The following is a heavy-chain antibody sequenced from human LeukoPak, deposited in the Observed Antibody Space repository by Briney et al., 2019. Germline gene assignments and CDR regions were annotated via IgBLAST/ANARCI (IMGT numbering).Heavy chain of an antibody. Sequence: GGSLRLSCAASGFTFSSYSMNWVRQAPGKGLDWVSSISSSSSSIYYADSVKGRFTISRDNAKNSLSLQMNSLRAEDTAVYYCARGPYTDYWGQGTLVTVSS. D-gene: IGHD4-11*01. CDR1: GFTFSSYS. CDR2: ISSSSSSI. J-gene: IGHJ4*02. CDR3: ARGPYTDY. V-gene: IGHV3-21*01.